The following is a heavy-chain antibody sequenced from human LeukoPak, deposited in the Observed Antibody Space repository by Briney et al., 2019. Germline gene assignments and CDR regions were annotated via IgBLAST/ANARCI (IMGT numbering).Heavy chain of an antibody. CDR1: GFTVSSYA. J-gene: IGHJ4*02. CDR3: ARDSIQDCTNGVCHNDY. D-gene: IGHD2-8*01. Sequence: GRSLRLSWAASGFTVSSYAIQWVRQAPGKGLGWVAVISYDGSNKYYADSVKSRFTISRDNSKNTLYLQMNSLRAEDTAVSYCARDSIQDCTNGVCHNDYWGQGTLVTVSS. V-gene: IGHV3-30-3*01. CDR2: ISYDGSNK.